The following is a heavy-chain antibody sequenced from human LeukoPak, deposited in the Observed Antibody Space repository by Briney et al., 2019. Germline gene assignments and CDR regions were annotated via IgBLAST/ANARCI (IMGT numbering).Heavy chain of an antibody. CDR1: GGSISSYY. D-gene: IGHD6-19*01. CDR3: AREGYSSGWYRGDYYYYMDV. V-gene: IGHV4-4*07. CDR2: IYTSGST. J-gene: IGHJ6*03. Sequence: PSETLSLTCTVSGGSISSYYWSWIRQPAGKGLEWIGRIYTSGSTNYNPSLKSRVTMSVDTSKNQFSLKLSSVTAADTAVYYCAREGYSSGWYRGDYYYYMDVWGKGTTVTVSS.